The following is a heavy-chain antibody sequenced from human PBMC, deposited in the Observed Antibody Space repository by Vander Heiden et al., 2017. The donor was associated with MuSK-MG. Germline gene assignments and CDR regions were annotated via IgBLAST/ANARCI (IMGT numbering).Heavy chain of an antibody. D-gene: IGHD2-2*03. CDR2: ISWNSGSI. J-gene: IGHJ3*02. CDR1: GFTFDDYA. Sequence: EVQLVESGGGLVQPGRSLRLSCAASGFTFDDYAMHWVRQAPGKGLEWVSGISWNSGSIGYADSVKGRFTISRDNAKNSLYLQMNSLRAEDMALYYCAKDMESVGGAFDIWGQGTMVTVSS. CDR3: AKDMESVGGAFDI. V-gene: IGHV3-9*03.